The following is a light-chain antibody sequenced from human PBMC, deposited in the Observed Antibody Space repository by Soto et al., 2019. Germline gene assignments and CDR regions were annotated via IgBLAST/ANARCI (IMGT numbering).Light chain of an antibody. CDR1: SSNIGAGSD. CDR2: GNS. J-gene: IGLJ1*01. Sequence: QSVLTQPPSVSGPPGQRVPISCTGSSSNIGAGSDVHWYQQLPGTAPKLLIYGNSNRPSGVPDRFSGSKSGTSASLAITGLQAGDEADYYCQSYDSGLSGYVFGTGTKLTVL. CDR3: QSYDSGLSGYV. V-gene: IGLV1-40*01.